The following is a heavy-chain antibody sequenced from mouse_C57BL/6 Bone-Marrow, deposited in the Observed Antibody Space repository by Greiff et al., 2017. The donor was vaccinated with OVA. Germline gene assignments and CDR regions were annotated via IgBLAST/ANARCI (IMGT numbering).Heavy chain of an antibody. CDR1: GFSLTSYG. CDR3: ARSRFAY. CDR2: IWSGGST. Sequence: VQLQESGPGLVQPSQSLSITCTVSGFSLTSYGVHWVRQSPGKGLEWLGVIWSGGSTDYNAAFISRLSISKDNSKSQVFFKMNSLQADDIAIYYCARSRFAYWGQGTLVTVSA. J-gene: IGHJ3*01. V-gene: IGHV2-2*01.